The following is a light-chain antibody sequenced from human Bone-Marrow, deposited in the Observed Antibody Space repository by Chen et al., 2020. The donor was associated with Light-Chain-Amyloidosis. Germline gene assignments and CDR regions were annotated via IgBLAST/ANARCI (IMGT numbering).Light chain of an antibody. Sequence: YALTQPPSVSVSPVQTARLTCSGDDLPTKYAYWYQQKPDQAPVLVIHRDTERPSGISERFSGSSSGTTATLTISGVQAEDEADYHCQSADSSGTYEVIFGGGTKLTVL. CDR2: RDT. J-gene: IGLJ2*01. CDR3: QSADSSGTYEVI. CDR1: DLPTKY. V-gene: IGLV3-25*03.